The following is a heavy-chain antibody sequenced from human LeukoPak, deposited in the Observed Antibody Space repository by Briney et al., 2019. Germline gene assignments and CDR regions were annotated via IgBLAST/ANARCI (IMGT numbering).Heavy chain of an antibody. D-gene: IGHD3-16*01. Sequence: GGSLRLSCAASGFTFSGSAMHWVRQASGKGLEWVGRIRSKANSYATAYAASVKGRFTISRDDSKNTAYLQMNSLKTEDTAVYYCTRHPYDYVWGSYGHFDYWGQGTLVTVSS. CDR2: IRSKANSYAT. CDR3: TRHPYDYVWGSYGHFDY. CDR1: GFTFSGSA. V-gene: IGHV3-73*01. J-gene: IGHJ4*02.